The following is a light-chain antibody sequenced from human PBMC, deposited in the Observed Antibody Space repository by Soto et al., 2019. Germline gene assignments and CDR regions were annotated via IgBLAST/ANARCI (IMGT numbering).Light chain of an antibody. CDR1: QTVSNK. Sequence: EIVLTQSPATLSSSPGEIATLSCRASQTVSNKLAWYQQKPGQAPRLLIYGASTRATGIPARFSGSGSGTEFTLTIRSLQSEDFAVYYCQQYNNWPPGKCGQGNTGDIK. V-gene: IGKV3-15*01. J-gene: IGKJ1*01. CDR2: GAS. CDR3: QQYNNWPPGK.